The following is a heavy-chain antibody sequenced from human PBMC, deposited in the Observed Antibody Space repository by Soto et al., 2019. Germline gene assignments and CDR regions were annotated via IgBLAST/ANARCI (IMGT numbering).Heavy chain of an antibody. V-gene: IGHV1-3*01. CDR1: GYTFTSYA. CDR2: INAGNGNT. CDR3: ARNRSDYSYYCYLDV. Sequence: QVQLVQSGAEVKKPGASVKVSCKASGYTFTSYAMHWVRQAPGQSLEWMGWINAGNGNTKYSQKFQGRVTITSDTSASTAYMELSSLRSEDTAVYYCARNRSDYSYYCYLDVWGKVTTVTVSS. J-gene: IGHJ6*03.